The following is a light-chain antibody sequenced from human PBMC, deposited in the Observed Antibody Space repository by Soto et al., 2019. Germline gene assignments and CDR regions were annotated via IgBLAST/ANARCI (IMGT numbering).Light chain of an antibody. Sequence: EIVMPQSPATLSVSPGERATLSCRPSQSVSSNLAWYQQKPGQAPSLLIYGASTRATGIPARFSGSGSGTEFTLTISSLQSEDFAVYYCQQYNNWPPITFGQGTRLEIK. CDR2: GAS. CDR1: QSVSSN. CDR3: QQYNNWPPIT. V-gene: IGKV3-15*01. J-gene: IGKJ5*01.